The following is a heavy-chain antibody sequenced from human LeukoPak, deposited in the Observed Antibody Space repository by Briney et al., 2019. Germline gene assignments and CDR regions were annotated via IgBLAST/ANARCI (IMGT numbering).Heavy chain of an antibody. D-gene: IGHD4/OR15-4a*01. CDR1: GFTFSSYE. V-gene: IGHV3-48*03. CDR3: ARDRGTTMVRSFDI. J-gene: IGHJ3*02. Sequence: GGSRRLSCAASGFTFSSYEMNWVRQAPGKGLEWVSYISASGSSIYYADSVKGRFTISRDNAKNSLYLQMNSLRAEDTAVYYCARDRGTTMVRSFDIWGQGTMVTVSS. CDR2: ISASGSSI.